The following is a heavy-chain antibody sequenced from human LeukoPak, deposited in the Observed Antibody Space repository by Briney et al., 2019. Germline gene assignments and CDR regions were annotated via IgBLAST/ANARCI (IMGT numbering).Heavy chain of an antibody. CDR3: ARDLDYGEKSEDY. D-gene: IGHD4/OR15-4a*01. CDR1: GFTFINYY. Sequence: ASVKVSCKASGFTFINYYMRSVRQSPGQGLEWLGILNRRGGSTNYPQKCQDRDNMARDTSTSTVYMERSSLRSEDTAVYYCARDLDYGEKSEDYWGQGTLVTVSS. V-gene: IGHV1-46*01. J-gene: IGHJ4*02. CDR2: LNRRGGST.